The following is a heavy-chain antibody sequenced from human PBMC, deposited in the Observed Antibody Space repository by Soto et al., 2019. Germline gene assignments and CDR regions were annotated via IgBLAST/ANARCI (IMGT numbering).Heavy chain of an antibody. J-gene: IGHJ4*02. D-gene: IGHD2-21*02. CDR3: AREGMVVTAPGLFDY. V-gene: IGHV1-69*12. Sequence: QVQLVQSGAEVKKPGSSVKVSCKASGGTFSSYAISWVRQAPGQGLEWMGGIIPIFGTANYAQKFQGRVTITAEESTSTAYMELRSLRSEDTAVYYCAREGMVVTAPGLFDYWGQGTLVTVSS. CDR2: IIPIFGTA. CDR1: GGTFSSYA.